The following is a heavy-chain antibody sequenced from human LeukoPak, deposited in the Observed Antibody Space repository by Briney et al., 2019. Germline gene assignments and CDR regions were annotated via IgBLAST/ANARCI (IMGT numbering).Heavy chain of an antibody. CDR3: AKVGVPVAMFYFSYWFDP. D-gene: IGHD2-2*01. CDR1: GFTFSSYA. CDR2: ISGSGGST. J-gene: IGHJ5*02. V-gene: IGHV3-23*01. Sequence: PGGSLRLSCAASGFTFSSYAMSWARQAPGKGLEWVSAISGSGGSTYYADSVKGRFTISRDNSKNTLYLQMNSLRAEDTAVYYCAKVGVPVAMFYFSYWFDPWGQGTLVTVSS.